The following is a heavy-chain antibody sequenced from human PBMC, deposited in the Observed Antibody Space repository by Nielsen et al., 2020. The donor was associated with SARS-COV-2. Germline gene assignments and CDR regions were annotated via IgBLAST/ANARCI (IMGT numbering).Heavy chain of an antibody. Sequence: LRLSCTVSGGSISSGSYYWSWIRQPAGKGLEWVGRIYTSGSTNYNPSLKSRVTISVDTSKNQFSLKLGFVTAADTAVYYCARAPDIVLVPTAIPIWGQGTMVPVSS. CDR3: ARAPDIVLVPTAIPI. J-gene: IGHJ3*02. CDR2: IYTSGST. V-gene: IGHV4-61*02. CDR1: GGSISSGSYY. D-gene: IGHD2-2*01.